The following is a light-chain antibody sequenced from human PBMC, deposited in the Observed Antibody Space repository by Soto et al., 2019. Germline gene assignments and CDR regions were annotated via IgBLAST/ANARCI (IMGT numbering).Light chain of an antibody. Sequence: QSVLPQPPSASGTPGQRVTISCSGSSSNIGSNYVYWYQQLPGTAPKLLIYRNNQRPSGVPDRFSGSKSGTSASLAIIGLRSEDEADYYCAAWDDSLSGPGFVVGTKLTVL. CDR1: SSNIGSNY. J-gene: IGLJ2*01. CDR2: RNN. V-gene: IGLV1-47*01. CDR3: AAWDDSLSGPG.